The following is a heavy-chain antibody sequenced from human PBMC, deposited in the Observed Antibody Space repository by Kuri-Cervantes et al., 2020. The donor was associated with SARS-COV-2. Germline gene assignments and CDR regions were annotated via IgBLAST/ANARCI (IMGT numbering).Heavy chain of an antibody. Sequence: GGSLRLSCTASGFTFGDYAMSWVRQAAGKGLEWVSVIYSGGSTYYADCVKGRFTISRHNSKNPLYLQMNSLRAEDTALYSCARDPVDGITGRMFGMDVWGQGTTVTVSS. CDR2: IYSGGST. CDR3: ARDPVDGITGRMFGMDV. D-gene: IGHD1-20*01. V-gene: IGHV3-53*04. J-gene: IGHJ6*02. CDR1: GFTFGDYA.